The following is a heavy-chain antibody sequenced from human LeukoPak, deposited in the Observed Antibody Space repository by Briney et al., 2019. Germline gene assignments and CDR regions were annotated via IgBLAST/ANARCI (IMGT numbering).Heavy chain of an antibody. Sequence: SETLSLTCTVSRGSISGYYWSWIRQPPGEGLEWIGYINSGNTNYNPSLKSRVAISVDTSTNQFSLKLTSVTAADTAIYYCARYRAFDIWGRGTLVTVSS. CDR3: ARYRAFDI. CDR1: RGSISGYY. J-gene: IGHJ3*02. V-gene: IGHV4-59*01. CDR2: INSGNT.